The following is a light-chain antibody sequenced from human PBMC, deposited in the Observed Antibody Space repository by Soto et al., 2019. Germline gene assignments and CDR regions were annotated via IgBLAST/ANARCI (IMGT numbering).Light chain of an antibody. CDR1: QSVSSSY. Sequence: EIVLTQSPGTLSLSPGERATLSCRASQSVSSSYLAWYQQKPGQAPWLLIYGASSRATGIPDRFSGSESGTDFTLTISRLEPEDFAVYYCQQIDTSPPSTFGQGTRLEIK. J-gene: IGKJ5*01. CDR3: QQIDTSPPST. CDR2: GAS. V-gene: IGKV3-20*01.